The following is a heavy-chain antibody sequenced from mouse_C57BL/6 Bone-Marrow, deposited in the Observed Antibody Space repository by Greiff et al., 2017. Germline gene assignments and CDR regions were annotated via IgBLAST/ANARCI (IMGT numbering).Heavy chain of an antibody. CDR1: GYTFTSYG. CDR3: ARYGDYVGFAY. Sequence: QVQLQQSGAELARPGASVKLSCKASGYTFTSYGISWVKQRTGQGLEWIGEIYPRSGNTYYNEKFKGKATLTADKSSSTAYMELRSLTSEDSAVCFCARYGDYVGFAYWGKGTLVTVSA. D-gene: IGHD2-13*01. V-gene: IGHV1-81*01. J-gene: IGHJ3*01. CDR2: IYPRSGNT.